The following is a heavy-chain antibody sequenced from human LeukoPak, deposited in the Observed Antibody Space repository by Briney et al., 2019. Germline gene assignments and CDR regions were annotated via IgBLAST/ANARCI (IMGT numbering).Heavy chain of an antibody. CDR3: TRFYDAFDI. Sequence: PGRSLRLSCAASGFTFDDYAMHWVRQAPGKGLEWVSGISWNSGRIAYADSVKGRFTISRDNAKNSLYLQMNSLRAEDTAVYYCTRFYDAFDIWGQGTMVTVSS. V-gene: IGHV3-9*01. J-gene: IGHJ3*02. D-gene: IGHD2/OR15-2a*01. CDR1: GFTFDDYA. CDR2: ISWNSGRI.